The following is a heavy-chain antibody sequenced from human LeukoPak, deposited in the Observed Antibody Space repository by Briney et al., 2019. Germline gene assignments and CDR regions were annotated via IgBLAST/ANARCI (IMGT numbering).Heavy chain of an antibody. D-gene: IGHD6-13*01. Sequence: GGSLRLSGVASGFTFGKYWMSWVRQAPGKGLEWVSAITDSSTSTYYADSVKGRFTISRHNSKNTLYLQMNSLRAEDTAVYYCAKGSSSSRPYYFDYWGQGTLVTVSS. CDR3: AKGSSSSRPYYFDY. CDR1: GFTFGKYW. V-gene: IGHV3-23*01. J-gene: IGHJ4*02. CDR2: ITDSSTST.